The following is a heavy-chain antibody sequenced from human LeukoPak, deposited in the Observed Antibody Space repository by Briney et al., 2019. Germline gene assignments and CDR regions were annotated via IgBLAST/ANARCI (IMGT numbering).Heavy chain of an antibody. CDR1: GGSFSGYY. J-gene: IGHJ4*02. CDR2: INHSGTT. CDR3: ARAGGFYGDYLYYFDY. D-gene: IGHD4-17*01. Sequence: SETLSLTCAVYGGSFSGYYWSWIRQPPGKGLEWIGDINHSGTTNYNPSLKSRVTISVDTSKNQFSLKLSSVTAADTAVYYCARAGGFYGDYLYYFDYWGQGTLVTVSS. V-gene: IGHV4-34*09.